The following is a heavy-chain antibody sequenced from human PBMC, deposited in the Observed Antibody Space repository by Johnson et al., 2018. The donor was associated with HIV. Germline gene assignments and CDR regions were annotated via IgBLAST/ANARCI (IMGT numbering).Heavy chain of an antibody. J-gene: IGHJ3*02. V-gene: IGHV3-30*02. CDR3: AKWTREAGSGLFDI. CDR1: GFTFSSYG. Sequence: QVQLVESGGGVVQPGGSLRLSCAASGFTFSSYGMHWVRQAPGKGLEWVAFIRYDGSNKYYADSVKGRFTISRDNSKNTLYLQMNSLRADDTAVYYCAKWTREAGSGLFDIWGQGTMVTVSS. D-gene: IGHD2-15*01. CDR2: IRYDGSNK.